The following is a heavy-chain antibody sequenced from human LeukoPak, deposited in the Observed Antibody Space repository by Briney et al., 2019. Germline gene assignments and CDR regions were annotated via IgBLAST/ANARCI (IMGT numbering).Heavy chain of an antibody. CDR1: GGSISSGSYY. CDR3: ARVRDYVWGSYPTLFDY. J-gene: IGHJ4*02. V-gene: IGHV4-61*10. CDR2: IYYSGST. Sequence: SETLSLTCTVSGGSISSGSYYWSWIRQPAGKGLERIGYIYYSGSTNYNPSLKSRVTISVDTSKNRFSLKLSSVTAADTAVYYCARVRDYVWGSYPTLFDYWGQGTLVTVSS. D-gene: IGHD3-16*02.